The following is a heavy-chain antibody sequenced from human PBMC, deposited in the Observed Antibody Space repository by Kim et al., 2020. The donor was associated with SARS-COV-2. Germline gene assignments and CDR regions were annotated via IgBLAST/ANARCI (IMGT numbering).Heavy chain of an antibody. D-gene: IGHD5-12*01. J-gene: IGHJ4*02. CDR1: GGSFSTYY. V-gene: IGHV4-34*01. CDR3: ARASIFDSGYEPTLDF. Sequence: SETLSLTCAVYGGSFSTYYWTWIRQPPGKGLEWIGEINHSGSTNYNPSLKSRVTMSVDTSKNQFSLKLTSVTAADTAVYYCARASIFDSGYEPTLDFWGQGTLVTVSS. CDR2: INHSGST.